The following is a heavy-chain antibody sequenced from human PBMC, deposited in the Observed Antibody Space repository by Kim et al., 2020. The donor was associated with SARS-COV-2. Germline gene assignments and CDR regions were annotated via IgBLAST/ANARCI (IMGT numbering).Heavy chain of an antibody. CDR3: AKDLEGYSSGWAYYYYGMDV. CDR1: GFTFSSYG. CDR2: ISYDGSNK. V-gene: IGHV3-30*18. J-gene: IGHJ6*02. D-gene: IGHD6-19*01. Sequence: GGSLRLSCAASGFTFSSYGMHWVLQAPGKGLEWVAVISYDGSNKYYADSVKGRFTISRDNSKNTLYLQMSSLRAEDTAVYYCAKDLEGYSSGWAYYYYGMDVWGQGTTVTVSS.